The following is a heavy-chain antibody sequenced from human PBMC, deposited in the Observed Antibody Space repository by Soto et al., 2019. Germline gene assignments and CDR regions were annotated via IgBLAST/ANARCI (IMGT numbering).Heavy chain of an antibody. Sequence: GGSLRLSCAASGFTFSSYEMNWVRQAPGKGLEWVSYISSSGSTIYYADSVKGRFTISRDNAKNSLYLQMNSLRAEDTAVYYCASLPPRSSTTNWGQGTLVTVSS. J-gene: IGHJ4*02. CDR3: ASLPPRSSTTN. D-gene: IGHD2-2*01. CDR2: ISSSGSTI. V-gene: IGHV3-48*03. CDR1: GFTFSSYE.